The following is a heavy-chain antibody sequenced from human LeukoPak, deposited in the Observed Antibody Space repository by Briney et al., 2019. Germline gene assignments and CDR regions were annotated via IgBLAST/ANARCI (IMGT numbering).Heavy chain of an antibody. CDR1: GFTVSSNY. Sequence: GGSLRLSCAASGFTVSSNYMSWVRQAPGKGLEWVANIKEDGSESYYVDSVKGRFTISRDNTKNSLYLQMNSLRAEDTAVYYCARFPRDPWRFDYWGQGTLVSVSS. D-gene: IGHD5-12*01. CDR2: IKEDGSES. CDR3: ARFPRDPWRFDY. J-gene: IGHJ4*02. V-gene: IGHV3-7*03.